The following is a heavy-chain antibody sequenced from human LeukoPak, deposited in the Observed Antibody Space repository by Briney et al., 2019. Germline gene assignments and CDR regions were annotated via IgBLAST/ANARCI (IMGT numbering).Heavy chain of an antibody. D-gene: IGHD2-8*01. V-gene: IGHV1-18*01. CDR1: GYTFTSYG. Sequence: VASVKVSCXASGYTFTSYGISWVRQAPGQGLEWMGWISAYNGNTNYAQKLQGRVTMTTDTSTSTAYMELRSLRSDDTAVYYCARGSYPDCTNGVCPFDYWGQGTLVTVSS. J-gene: IGHJ4*02. CDR2: ISAYNGNT. CDR3: ARGSYPDCTNGVCPFDY.